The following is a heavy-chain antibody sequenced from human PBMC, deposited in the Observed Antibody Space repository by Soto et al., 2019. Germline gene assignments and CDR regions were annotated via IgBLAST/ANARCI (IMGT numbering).Heavy chain of an antibody. J-gene: IGHJ3*02. V-gene: IGHV3-11*01. CDR2: ISSSGSTI. CDR1: GFTFSDYY. D-gene: IGHD3-22*01. CDR3: ARSLYYDSRGSAFDI. Sequence: GSLRLSCAASGFTFSDYYMSWIRQAPGKGLEWVSYISSSGSTIYYADSVKGRFTISRDNAKNSLYLQMNSLRAEDTAVYYCARSLYYDSRGSAFDIWGQGTMVTVSS.